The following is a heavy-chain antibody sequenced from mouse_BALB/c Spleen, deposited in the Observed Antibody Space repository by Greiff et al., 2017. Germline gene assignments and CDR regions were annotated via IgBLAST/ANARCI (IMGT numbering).Heavy chain of an antibody. CDR2: ILPGSGST. CDR3: ARRGNGNYEGLFAY. J-gene: IGHJ3*01. V-gene: IGHV1-9*01. CDR1: GYTFSSYW. D-gene: IGHD2-1*01. Sequence: QVQLKQSGAELMKPGASVKISCKATGYTFSSYWIEWVKQRPGHGLEWIGEILPGSGSTNYNEKFKGKATFTADTSSNTAYMQLSSLTSEDSAVYYCARRGNGNYEGLFAYWGQGTLVTVSA.